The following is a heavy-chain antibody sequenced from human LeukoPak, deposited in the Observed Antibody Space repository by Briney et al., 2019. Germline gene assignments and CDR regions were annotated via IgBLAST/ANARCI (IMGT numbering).Heavy chain of an antibody. D-gene: IGHD3-3*01. Sequence: ASVTVSFKASGYTFIGYDIHWVRQAPGQGPEWMGWINPNNGDTTYEQKFQGRVTITRDTSISTAYMELSGLTSDDTAMYFCARDFDFWSAYSSFDYWGQGTLVTVSS. CDR2: INPNNGDT. CDR3: ARDFDFWSAYSSFDY. J-gene: IGHJ4*02. V-gene: IGHV1-2*02. CDR1: GYTFIGYD.